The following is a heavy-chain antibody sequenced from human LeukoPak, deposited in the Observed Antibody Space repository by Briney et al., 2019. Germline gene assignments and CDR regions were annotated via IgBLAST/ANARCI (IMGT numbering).Heavy chain of an antibody. J-gene: IGHJ4*02. CDR3: ARVMGEVTFFDY. CDR1: GFTFSSYA. CDR2: ISYDGSNK. V-gene: IGHV3-30*04. D-gene: IGHD3-16*02. Sequence: GGSQRLSCAASGFTFSSYAMHWVRQAPGKGLEWVAVISYDGSNKYYADSVKGRFTISRDNSKNTLYLQMNSLRAEDTAVYYCARVMGEVTFFDYWGQGTLVTVSS.